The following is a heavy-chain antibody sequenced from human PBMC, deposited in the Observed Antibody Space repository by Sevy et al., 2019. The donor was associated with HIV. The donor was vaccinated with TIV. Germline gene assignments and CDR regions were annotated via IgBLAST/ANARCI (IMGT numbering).Heavy chain of an antibody. CDR1: GFTFSSYS. V-gene: IGHV3-21*01. D-gene: IGHD1-26*01. J-gene: IGHJ3*02. CDR3: ARDQIPDTLYSGSYYDAFDI. CDR2: ISSSSSYI. Sequence: GGSLRLSCAASGFTFSSYSMNWVRQAPGKGLEWVSSISSSSSYIYYADSVKGRFTISRDNAKNSLYLQMNSLRAEDTAVYYCARDQIPDTLYSGSYYDAFDIWGQGTMVTV.